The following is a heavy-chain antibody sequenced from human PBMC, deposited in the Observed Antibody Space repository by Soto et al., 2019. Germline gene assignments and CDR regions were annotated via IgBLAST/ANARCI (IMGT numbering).Heavy chain of an antibody. D-gene: IGHD2-8*01. V-gene: IGHV1-18*01. J-gene: IGHJ6*02. CDR1: GYTFTRYG. Sequence: QGQLVQSEAEVKKPGASVKVSCKASGYTFTRYGISWVRQAPGQGLEWMGWISGYNGDTTYAQKFQGRVSMTIDTSTGTAYMELRSLTSDDTAAYYCAQNGQPPYYYYGLDVWGQGTKVTVSS. CDR3: AQNGQPPYYYYGLDV. CDR2: ISGYNGDT.